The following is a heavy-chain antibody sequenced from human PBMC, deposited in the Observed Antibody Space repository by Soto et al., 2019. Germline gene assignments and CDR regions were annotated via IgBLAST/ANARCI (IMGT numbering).Heavy chain of an antibody. CDR3: AREGQAPYYYYGMDV. CDR1: GYTFTNYG. CDR2: ISGYNGNT. V-gene: IGHV1-18*01. J-gene: IGHJ6*02. Sequence: QAQVVQSGDEVKKPGASVKLSCKASGYTFTNYGFSWVRQAPGQGLEWMGWISGYNGNTKYAEKFQGRVTMTTDTSTSTAHMELRSLRSDDTAVYYCAREGQAPYYYYGMDVWGQGTAVTVSS.